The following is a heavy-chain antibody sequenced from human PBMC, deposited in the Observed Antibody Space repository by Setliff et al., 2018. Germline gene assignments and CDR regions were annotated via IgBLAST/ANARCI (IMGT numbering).Heavy chain of an antibody. CDR2: INHSGST. Sequence: SETLSLTCAVYGGSFSGYYWSWIRQPPGKGLEWIGEINHSGSTNYNPSLKSRVTISVDTSKNQFSLKLSSVTAADTAVYYCARMSRYSEFWSGYAEDYYSSYIDVWGTGATVTVSS. D-gene: IGHD3-3*01. J-gene: IGHJ6*03. V-gene: IGHV4-34*01. CDR3: ARMSRYSEFWSGYAEDYYSSYIDV. CDR1: GGSFSGYY.